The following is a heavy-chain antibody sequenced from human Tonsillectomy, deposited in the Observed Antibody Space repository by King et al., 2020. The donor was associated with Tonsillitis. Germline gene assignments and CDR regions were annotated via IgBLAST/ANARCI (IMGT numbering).Heavy chain of an antibody. J-gene: IGHJ3*02. Sequence: VQLVESGGGLIQPGGSLRLSCAASGFTVSSNYMSWVRQAPGKGLEWVSVIYSGGTTYYADSVKGRFTISRDNSKNTLYLQMNSLRAEDTAIYYCTRESCSTTTCFRPSYIWGQGTMVTVSS. CDR3: TRESCSTTTCFRPSYI. CDR1: GFTVSSNY. D-gene: IGHD2-2*01. V-gene: IGHV3-53*01. CDR2: IYSGGTT.